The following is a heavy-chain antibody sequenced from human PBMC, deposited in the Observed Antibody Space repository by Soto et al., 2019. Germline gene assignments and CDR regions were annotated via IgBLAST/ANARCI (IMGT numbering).Heavy chain of an antibody. V-gene: IGHV4-59*01. CDR1: GGSISSYY. J-gene: IGHJ6*02. Sequence: QVQLQESGPGLVKPSETRSLTCTVSGGSISSYYWSWIRQPPGKGLEWIWYIYYSGSTNYNPALQSRVPISVDTSKNQLSLKLSSVTAADTAVYYCASTHDCWSGWEVWGQGTTVTVSS. D-gene: IGHD3-3*01. CDR3: ASTHDCWSGWEV. CDR2: IYYSGST.